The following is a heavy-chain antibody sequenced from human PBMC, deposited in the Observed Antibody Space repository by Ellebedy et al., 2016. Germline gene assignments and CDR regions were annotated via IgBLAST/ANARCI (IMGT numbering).Heavy chain of an antibody. Sequence: GGSLRLXXAASGFTFSSYAMSWVRQAPGKGLEWVSTISGSTGNAYYADSVKGRFTISRDNSKYTLYLQMNSLRAEDTAVYYCARDFPTTVTTRASLDYWGQGTLVTVSS. CDR3: ARDFPTTVTTRASLDY. J-gene: IGHJ4*02. D-gene: IGHD4-17*01. CDR1: GFTFSSYA. V-gene: IGHV3-23*01. CDR2: ISGSTGNA.